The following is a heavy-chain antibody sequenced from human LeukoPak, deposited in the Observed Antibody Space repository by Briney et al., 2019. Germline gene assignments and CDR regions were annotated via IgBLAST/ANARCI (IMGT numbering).Heavy chain of an antibody. J-gene: IGHJ4*02. V-gene: IGHV4-4*02. CDR3: ARVSVAGTYDY. CDR2: IFHSGST. Sequence: PSGTLSLTCAVSDGSISSSNWWNWVRQSPGKGLEWIGEIFHSGSTNYNPSLKSRVTMSVDTSKNQFSLKLSSVTAADTAVYYCARVSVAGTYDYWGQGTLVTVSS. D-gene: IGHD6-19*01. CDR1: DGSISSSNW.